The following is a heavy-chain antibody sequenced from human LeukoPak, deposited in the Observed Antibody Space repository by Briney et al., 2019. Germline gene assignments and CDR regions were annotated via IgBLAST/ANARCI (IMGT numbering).Heavy chain of an antibody. CDR3: AKHITVAATGLDY. V-gene: IGHV3-23*01. D-gene: IGHD6-19*01. Sequence: GGSLRLSCAASEFTFSSYAMSWVRQAPGKGLEWVSAISGSGGATYYADSVKGRFSISRDNSRNTLYLQMNGLRAEDTAVYYCAKHITVAATGLDYWGQGTLVTVSS. J-gene: IGHJ4*02. CDR1: EFTFSSYA. CDR2: ISGSGGAT.